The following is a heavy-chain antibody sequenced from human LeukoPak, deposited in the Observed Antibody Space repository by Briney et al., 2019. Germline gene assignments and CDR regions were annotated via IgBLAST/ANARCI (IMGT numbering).Heavy chain of an antibody. CDR1: GFIFSTYS. Sequence: GGSLRLSCAASGFIFSTYSINWVRQAPGKRLEWVANIKQDGSERHYVDSVKGRFTISRDNAKYSLYLQMNSLRAEDTAVYYCARPRSWYQADAFDIWGQGTLVTVSS. CDR2: IKQDGSER. D-gene: IGHD6-13*01. J-gene: IGHJ3*02. V-gene: IGHV3-7*01. CDR3: ARPRSWYQADAFDI.